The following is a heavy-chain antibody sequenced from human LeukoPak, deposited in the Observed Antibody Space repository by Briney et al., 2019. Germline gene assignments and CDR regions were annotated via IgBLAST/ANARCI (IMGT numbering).Heavy chain of an antibody. J-gene: IGHJ3*02. Sequence: SETLSLTCTVSGGSISSYYWSWIRQPPGKGLEWIGYIYYSGSTNYNPSLKSRVTISADTSKNHFSLKLSSVTAADTAVYYCARHFDNGDYKKTFDIWGQGTMVTVSS. D-gene: IGHD4-17*01. CDR1: GGSISSYY. CDR3: ARHFDNGDYKKTFDI. CDR2: IYYSGST. V-gene: IGHV4-59*08.